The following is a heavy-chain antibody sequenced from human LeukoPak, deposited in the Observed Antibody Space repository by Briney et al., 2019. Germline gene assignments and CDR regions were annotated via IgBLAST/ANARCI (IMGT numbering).Heavy chain of an antibody. Sequence: ASVKVSCKASGYTFTSYDTNWVRQATGQGLEWMGWMNPNSGNTGYAQKFQDRVTITRNTSISTAYMELSSLRSEDTAVFYCARGSGNCSDDSCYDYWGQGTLVTVSS. J-gene: IGHJ4*02. D-gene: IGHD2-15*01. V-gene: IGHV1-8*03. CDR1: GYTFTSYD. CDR3: ARGSGNCSDDSCYDY. CDR2: MNPNSGNT.